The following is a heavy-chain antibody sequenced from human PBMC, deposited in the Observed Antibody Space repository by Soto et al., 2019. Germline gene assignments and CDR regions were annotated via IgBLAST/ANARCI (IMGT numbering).Heavy chain of an antibody. J-gene: IGHJ4*02. D-gene: IGHD1-1*01. Sequence: EVQLVESGGGLVEPGGSLTLSCTTSGLSFDNAWMTWVRQAQGKGLEWVGRMKSKTDGGTTDYASPVEGRFTISRDDSKNILYLHLNGMKSEDTAMYYCTTDLPWSDGALGYWGQGTLVIGSS. CDR3: TTDLPWSDGALGY. V-gene: IGHV3-15*01. CDR2: MKSKTDGGTT. CDR1: GLSFDNAW.